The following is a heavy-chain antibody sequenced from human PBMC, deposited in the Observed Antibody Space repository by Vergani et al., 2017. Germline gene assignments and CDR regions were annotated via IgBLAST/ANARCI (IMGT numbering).Heavy chain of an antibody. J-gene: IGHJ4*02. CDR1: GFTFSSYA. Sequence: EVQLLESGGGLVQPGGSLRLSCAASGFTFSSYAMSWVRQAPGRGLEWVSFITPSGSAIHNADSVEGRFTISRDYAKNSLHLQMNSLRAEDTAIYYCARGYLSNSFDYWGQGTLVTVSS. CDR2: ITPSGSAI. CDR3: ARGYLSNSFDY. D-gene: IGHD5-18*01. V-gene: IGHV3-48*01.